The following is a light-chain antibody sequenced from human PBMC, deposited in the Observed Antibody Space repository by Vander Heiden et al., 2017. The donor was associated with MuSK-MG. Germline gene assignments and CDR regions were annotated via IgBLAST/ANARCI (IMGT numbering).Light chain of an antibody. J-gene: IGLJ3*02. CDR1: SSNIGSNT. CDR2: SNN. V-gene: IGLV1-44*01. CDR3: AAWDDSLNGWV. Sequence: QSVLTQPPSASGTPVQRVTISCSGSSSNIGSNTVNWYQQLPGTAPKLLSYSNNQRPSGVPDRFSGSKSGTSASLAISGLQSEDEADYYCAAWDDSLNGWVFGGGTKLTVL.